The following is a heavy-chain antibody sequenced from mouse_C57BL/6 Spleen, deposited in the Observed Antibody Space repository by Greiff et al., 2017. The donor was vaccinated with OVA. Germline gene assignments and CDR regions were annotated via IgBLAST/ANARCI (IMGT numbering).Heavy chain of an antibody. D-gene: IGHD1-1*01. CDR2: FYPGRGSI. V-gene: IGHV1-62-2*01. CDR1: GYTFTEYT. CDR3: ARHEDDYYGSSPSWFAY. J-gene: IGHJ3*01. Sequence: VKLMESGAELVKPGASVKLSCKASGYTFTEYTIHWVKQRSGQGLEWIGWFYPGRGSIKYNEKFKDKATLTADKSSSTVYMELSRLTSEDSAVYFCARHEDDYYGSSPSWFAYWGQGTLVTVSA.